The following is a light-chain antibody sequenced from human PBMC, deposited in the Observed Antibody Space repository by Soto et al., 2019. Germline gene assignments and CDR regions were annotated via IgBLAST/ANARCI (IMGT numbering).Light chain of an antibody. CDR1: QSISSY. V-gene: IGKV1-9*01. CDR3: QQLNSYLAIT. CDR2: AAS. Sequence: DIQMTQSPSSRSASVGERVTITFRASQSISSYLAWYQQKPGKAPKLLIYAASTLQSGVPSRFSGSGSGTDFTLTISSLQPEDFATYYCQQLNSYLAITFGQGTRLEIK. J-gene: IGKJ5*01.